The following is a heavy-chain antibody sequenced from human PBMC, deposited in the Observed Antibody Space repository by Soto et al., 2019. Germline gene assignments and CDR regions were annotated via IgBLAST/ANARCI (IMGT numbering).Heavy chain of an antibody. CDR1: GGTFSSYG. D-gene: IGHD3-22*01. Sequence: QAQLVQSGAEVKKTGSSVTVSCKVLGGTFSSYGVTWVRQAPGQGLEWMGGIIPILGTSNYAQKFQGRVTITADESTSTAYMYLSSLRSEDTAVYYCAGVTSGYYSFDYWGQGTLVTVSS. CDR3: AGVTSGYYSFDY. J-gene: IGHJ4*02. CDR2: IIPILGTS. V-gene: IGHV1-69*01.